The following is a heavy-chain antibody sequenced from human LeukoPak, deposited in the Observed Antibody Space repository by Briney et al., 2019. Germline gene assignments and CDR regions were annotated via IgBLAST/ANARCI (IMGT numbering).Heavy chain of an antibody. Sequence: SQTLSLTCTVSGDSISSDDYYWSWIRQPAGKGLEWIGRFSASGNSNYNPSLKSRLTISVDRSKNQFSLKLTSVTAADTAVYYCARVYCPNGVCYNSRGWFDPWGQGTLVTVSS. D-gene: IGHD2-8*01. CDR3: ARVYCPNGVCYNSRGWFDP. J-gene: IGHJ5*02. V-gene: IGHV4-61*02. CDR2: FSASGNS. CDR1: GDSISSDDYY.